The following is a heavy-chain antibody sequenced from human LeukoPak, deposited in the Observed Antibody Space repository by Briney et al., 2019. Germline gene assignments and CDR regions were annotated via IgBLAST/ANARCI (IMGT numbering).Heavy chain of an antibody. J-gene: IGHJ6*02. D-gene: IGHD4-17*01. CDR3: ARPIHGNYFTQPVGMDV. CDR2: IRSKAYGGTT. CDR1: RFTPCDYV. Sequence: PGGSLRLSSTAPRFTPCDYVTRRVRQAPGKGLEWVGFIRSKAYGGTTEYAASVKGRFTISRDDSKSIAYLQMNSLKTEDTAVSYCARPIHGNYFTQPVGMDVWGQGTTVTVSS. V-gene: IGHV3-49*04.